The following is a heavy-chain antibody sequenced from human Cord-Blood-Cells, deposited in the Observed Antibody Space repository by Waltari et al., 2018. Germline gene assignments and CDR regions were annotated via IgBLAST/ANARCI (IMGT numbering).Heavy chain of an antibody. CDR1: GYSLSSGYY. Sequence: QVQLQESGPGLVKPSETLSLTCAVAGYSLSSGYYWGWIRQPPGKGLEWIGSIYHSGSTYYNPSLKSRVTISVDTSKNQFSLKLSSVTAADTAVYYCASGIVVVPAVFDYWGQGTLVTVSS. CDR2: IYHSGST. V-gene: IGHV4-38-2*01. D-gene: IGHD2-2*01. CDR3: ASGIVVVPAVFDY. J-gene: IGHJ4*02.